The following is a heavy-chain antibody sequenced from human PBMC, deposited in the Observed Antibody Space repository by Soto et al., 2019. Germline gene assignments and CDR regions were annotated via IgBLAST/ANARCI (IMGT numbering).Heavy chain of an antibody. V-gene: IGHV3-30*18. CDR2: MSYAGTYK. Sequence: QVQLVESGGGVVQPGRSLRLSCAVSGFTFSDYGMHWVRQAPGKGLEWVAVMSYAGTYKYYADSVKGRFTISRDLSGNTLVLQMNSLRLEDTAGYFCAKEMYPRTGLDSSSPWGDYWGQGTLVTVSS. J-gene: IGHJ4*02. CDR1: GFTFSDYG. D-gene: IGHD6-6*01. CDR3: AKEMYPRTGLDSSSPWGDY.